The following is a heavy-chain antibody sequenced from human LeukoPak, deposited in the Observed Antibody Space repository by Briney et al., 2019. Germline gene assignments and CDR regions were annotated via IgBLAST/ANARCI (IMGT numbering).Heavy chain of an antibody. CDR3: ARAPLLSSDIRYYHGMDV. V-gene: IGHV3-7*01. Sequence: GGSLRLSCAASGFTFSSFCMTWARQAPGKGLEWVANIKRDGSEEYYVESVKGRFTISRDNAKNSLYLQMNSLRAEDTAVYYCARAPLLSSDIRYYHGMDVWGQGTTVTVSS. CDR1: GFTFSSFC. CDR2: IKRDGSEE. D-gene: IGHD5-12*01. J-gene: IGHJ6*02.